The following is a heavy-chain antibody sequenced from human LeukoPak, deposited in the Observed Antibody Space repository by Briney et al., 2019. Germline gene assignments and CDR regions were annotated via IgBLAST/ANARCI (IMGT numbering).Heavy chain of an antibody. D-gene: IGHD1-26*01. J-gene: IGHJ4*02. CDR3: ARRRCGSCPFDY. CDR2: SSCTGST. CDR1: GDSISSFSYF. V-gene: IGHV4-39*07. Sequence: SETLSLTCSVSGDSISSFSYFWGWLRQSPGQGLEWIGSSSCTGSTNYNPSLKGRATISLDTSKNQFFLKLSSVTAADTAVYYCARRRCGSCPFDYWGQGTLVTVSS.